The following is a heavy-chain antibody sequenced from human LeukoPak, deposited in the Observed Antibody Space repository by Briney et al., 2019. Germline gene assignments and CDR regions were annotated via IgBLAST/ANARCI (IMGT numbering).Heavy chain of an antibody. V-gene: IGHV4-4*07. CDR2: IYTSGST. D-gene: IGHD2-2*01. J-gene: IGHJ5*02. CDR1: GGSLRSYS. Sequence: SETLSLTCTVSGGSLRSYSWSWIRQPAGKGLEWIGRIYTSGSTNYNPSLKSRVTISVEKSKNQFSLKLRSVTAADTAVYYCARDYAPLGDWFDPWGQGTLVTVSS. CDR3: ARDYAPLGDWFDP.